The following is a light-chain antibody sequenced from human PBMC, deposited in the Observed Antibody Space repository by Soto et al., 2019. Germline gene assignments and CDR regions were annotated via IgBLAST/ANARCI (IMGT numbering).Light chain of an antibody. CDR1: SSDVGSYNR. V-gene: IGLV2-18*01. CDR3: SLYTSSSTF. CDR2: EVS. J-gene: IGLJ2*01. Sequence: QSALTQPPSVSGSPGQSVTISCTGTSSDVGSYNRVSWYQQPPGTAPKLMIYEVSNRPSGVPDRFSGSKSGNTASLTISGLQAEDEADYYCSLYTSSSTFFGGGTKLTVL.